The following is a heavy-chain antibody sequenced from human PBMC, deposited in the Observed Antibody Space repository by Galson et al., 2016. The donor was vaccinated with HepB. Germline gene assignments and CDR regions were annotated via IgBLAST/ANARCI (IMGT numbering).Heavy chain of an antibody. CDR3: ARGGYHASDYNY. Sequence: SVKVSCKASGYSFTSYNIHWVRQAPGQGLEWMGLIYGGGGGTDYAQKFQGRVTITRDTSTSTVYIELSGLTSDDRAVYYGARGGYHASDYNYWGQGTPVTVSS. V-gene: IGHV1-46*01. CDR1: GYSFTSYN. J-gene: IGHJ4*02. CDR2: IYGGGGGT. D-gene: IGHD3-16*01.